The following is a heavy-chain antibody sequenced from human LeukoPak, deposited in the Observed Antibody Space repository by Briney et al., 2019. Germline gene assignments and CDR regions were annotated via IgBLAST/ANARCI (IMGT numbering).Heavy chain of an antibody. CDR2: TYYRYNWSR. Sequence: SQTLSLTCASSGDSVSRNTAAWNWVRQSPSRGLEWLGRTYYRYNWSRDYAISVKSRIIINPDTSKNQFSLQLSSMTPEDTAVYYCARTEADGRYLDFWGQGALVTVSS. D-gene: IGHD6-13*01. J-gene: IGHJ4*02. CDR1: GDSVSRNTAA. V-gene: IGHV6-1*01. CDR3: ARTEADGRYLDF.